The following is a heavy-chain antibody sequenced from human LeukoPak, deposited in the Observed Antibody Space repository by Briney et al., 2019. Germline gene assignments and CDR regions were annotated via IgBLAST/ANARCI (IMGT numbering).Heavy chain of an antibody. CDR1: GFTVSSNY. Sequence: GSLRLSCAASGFTVSSNYMSWVRQPPGKGLEWIGSIYYSGSTYYNPSLKSRVTISVDTSKNQFSLKLSSVTAADTAVYYCARHLPHLYYDFWSGNVGYFDYWGQGTLVTVSS. V-gene: IGHV4-39*01. J-gene: IGHJ4*02. D-gene: IGHD3-3*01. CDR3: ARHLPHLYYDFWSGNVGYFDY. CDR2: IYYSGST.